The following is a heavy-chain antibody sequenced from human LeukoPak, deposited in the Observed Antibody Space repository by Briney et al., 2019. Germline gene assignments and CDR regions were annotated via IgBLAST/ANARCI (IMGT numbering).Heavy chain of an antibody. Sequence: GGSLRLSCAASGFTFSSYSMNWVRQAPGKGLEWVSSISSSSSYIYYAASLKGRFTISRDNAKNSLYLQMNSLRAEDTAVYYCARDPLGYCSGGSCYYYYMDVWGKGTTVTVSS. J-gene: IGHJ6*03. V-gene: IGHV3-21*01. CDR3: ARDPLGYCSGGSCYYYYMDV. CDR2: ISSSSSYI. D-gene: IGHD2-15*01. CDR1: GFTFSSYS.